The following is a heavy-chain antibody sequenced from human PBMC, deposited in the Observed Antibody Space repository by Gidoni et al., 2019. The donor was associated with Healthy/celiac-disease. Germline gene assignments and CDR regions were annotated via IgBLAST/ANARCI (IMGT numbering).Heavy chain of an antibody. CDR3: AGGPWFGELGSGYYYGMDV. D-gene: IGHD3-10*01. CDR1: GGSFSGYY. CDR2: INHSGST. V-gene: IGHV4-34*01. Sequence: QVQLQQWGAGLLKPSETLSLTCAVYGGSFSGYYWSWIRQPPGKGLEWIGEINHSGSTNYNPSLKSRVTISVDTSKNQFSLKLSSVTAADTAVYYCAGGPWFGELGSGYYYGMDVWGQGTTVTVSS. J-gene: IGHJ6*02.